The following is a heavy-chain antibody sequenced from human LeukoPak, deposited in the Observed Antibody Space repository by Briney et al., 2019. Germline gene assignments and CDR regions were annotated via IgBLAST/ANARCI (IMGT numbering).Heavy chain of an antibody. CDR2: IYYSGST. CDR3: ARGFVFLGSRSYYYGMDV. D-gene: IGHD3-16*01. Sequence: PSETLSLTCTASGGSISSYYWSWIRQPPGKGLEWIGYIYYSGSTNYNPSLKSRVTISVDTSKNQFSLKLSSVTAADTAVYYCARGFVFLGSRSYYYGMDVWGQGTTVTVSS. CDR1: GGSISSYY. J-gene: IGHJ6*02. V-gene: IGHV4-59*01.